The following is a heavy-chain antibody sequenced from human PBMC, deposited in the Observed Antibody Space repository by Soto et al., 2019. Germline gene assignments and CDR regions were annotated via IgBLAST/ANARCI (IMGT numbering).Heavy chain of an antibody. Sequence: GGSLRLSCAASRFTFSSYAMSWVRQAPGKGLEWVSAISGSGGSTYYADSVKGRFTISRDNSKNRLYLQMNSLRAEDTAVYYCAKANTRVLRFLEWLLPFDYWGQGTLVTVSS. CDR3: AKANTRVLRFLEWLLPFDY. J-gene: IGHJ4*02. CDR1: RFTFSSYA. V-gene: IGHV3-23*01. D-gene: IGHD3-3*01. CDR2: ISGSGGST.